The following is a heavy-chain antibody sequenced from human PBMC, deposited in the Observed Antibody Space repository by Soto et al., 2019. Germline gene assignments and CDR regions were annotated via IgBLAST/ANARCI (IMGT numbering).Heavy chain of an antibody. CDR1: GDSVSSNSAA. CDR2: TYYRSKWYN. D-gene: IGHD2-15*01. Sequence: QVQLQQSGPGLVKPSQTLSLTCAISGDSVSSNSAAWNWIRQSPSRGLEWLGRTYYRSKWYNDYAVSVKSRITTNPDTPKNQFSLQLNSVTPEDTAVYYCARAYCRGGSCWAWSNWFDPWGQGTLVTVSS. J-gene: IGHJ5*02. V-gene: IGHV6-1*01. CDR3: ARAYCRGGSCWAWSNWFDP.